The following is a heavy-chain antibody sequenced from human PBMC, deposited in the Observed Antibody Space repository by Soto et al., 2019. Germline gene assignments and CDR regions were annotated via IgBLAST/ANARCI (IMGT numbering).Heavy chain of an antibody. CDR3: ASRIAVAGTDY. CDR1: GGTFSSYT. V-gene: IGHV1-69*02. D-gene: IGHD6-19*01. Sequence: ASVKVSCKASGGTFSSYTISWVRQAPGQGLEWMGRIIPILGIANYAQKFQGRVTITADKSTSTAYMELSSLRTEDTAVYYCASRIAVAGTDYWGQGTLVTVS. CDR2: IIPILGIA. J-gene: IGHJ4*02.